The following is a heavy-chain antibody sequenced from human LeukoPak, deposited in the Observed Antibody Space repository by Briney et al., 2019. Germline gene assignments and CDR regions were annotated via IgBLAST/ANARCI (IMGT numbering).Heavy chain of an antibody. J-gene: IGHJ4*02. CDR1: GGSISSGSYY. Sequence: SETLSLTCTVSGGSISSGSYYWSWIRQPAGKGLEWIGRIYTSGSTNYNPSLKSRVTISVDTSKNQFSLKLSSVTAADTAVHYYARLEYRDYYFDYWGQGTLVTVSS. V-gene: IGHV4-61*02. CDR3: ARLEYRDYYFDY. CDR2: IYTSGST. D-gene: IGHD4-17*01.